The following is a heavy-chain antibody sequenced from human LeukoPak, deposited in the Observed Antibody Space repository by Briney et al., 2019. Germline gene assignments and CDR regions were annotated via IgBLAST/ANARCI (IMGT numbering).Heavy chain of an antibody. D-gene: IGHD6-19*01. Sequence: GGSLRLSCAASGVTFSSYAMSWVRQAPGKGLEWVSAISGSGGSTYYADSVKGRFTISRDNSKNTLYLQMNSLRAEDTAVYYCAKAGAVAGRNGPGYWGQGTLVTVSS. V-gene: IGHV3-23*01. J-gene: IGHJ4*02. CDR2: ISGSGGST. CDR3: AKAGAVAGRNGPGY. CDR1: GVTFSSYA.